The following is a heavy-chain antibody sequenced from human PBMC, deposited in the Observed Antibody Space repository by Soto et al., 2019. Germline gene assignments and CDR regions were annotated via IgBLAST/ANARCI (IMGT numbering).Heavy chain of an antibody. Sequence: GGSLRLSCAASGFTFSSYGMHWVRQAPGKGLEWVAVISYDGSNKYCADSVKGRFTISRDNSKNTLYLQMNSLRAEDTAVYYCAKDQPTYYDILTGYSGPDYWGQGTLVTVS. D-gene: IGHD3-9*01. J-gene: IGHJ4*02. CDR1: GFTFSSYG. CDR2: ISYDGSNK. V-gene: IGHV3-30*18. CDR3: AKDQPTYYDILTGYSGPDY.